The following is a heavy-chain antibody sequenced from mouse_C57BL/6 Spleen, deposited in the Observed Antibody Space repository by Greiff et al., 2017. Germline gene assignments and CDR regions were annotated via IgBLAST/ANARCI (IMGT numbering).Heavy chain of an antibody. Sequence: VQLQQSGAELVQPGASVKLSCTASGFNITDYYMHWVKQRTEQGLEWIGRIDPEAGENKYAPKFLGKATITADTSPKTADLQRGSRTSEDTAVYYCARGVYWGQGTSVTVSS. CDR2: IDPEAGEN. CDR3: ARGVY. V-gene: IGHV14-2*01. J-gene: IGHJ4*01. CDR1: GFNITDYY.